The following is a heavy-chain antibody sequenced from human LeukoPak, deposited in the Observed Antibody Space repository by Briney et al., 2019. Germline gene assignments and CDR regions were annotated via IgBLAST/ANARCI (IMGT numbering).Heavy chain of an antibody. Sequence: PGRSLRLSCAASGFTFSSYAMGWVRQAPGCGLEWVSTITTSDGISYCADSVKGRFTISRDNSKNTLYLQMNSLRAEDTALYYCAKNRYGANSDFDYWGQGTLVTVSS. V-gene: IGHV3-23*01. CDR1: GFTFSSYA. J-gene: IGHJ4*02. CDR2: ITTSDGIS. D-gene: IGHD4-23*01. CDR3: AKNRYGANSDFDY.